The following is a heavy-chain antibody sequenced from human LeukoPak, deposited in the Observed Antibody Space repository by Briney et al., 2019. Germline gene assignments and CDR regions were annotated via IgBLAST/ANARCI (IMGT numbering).Heavy chain of an antibody. CDR2: IKQDGSEK. D-gene: IGHD1-26*01. V-gene: IGHV3-7*01. CDR3: ARVVVGATAYYGMDV. CDR1: GFTFSSYW. J-gene: IGHJ6*02. Sequence: GGSLRLSCAASGFTFSSYWMSWVRQAPGKGLEWVANIKQDGSEKYYVDSVKGRFTISRDNAKNSLYLQMNSLRAEDTAVYYCARVVVGATAYYGMDVWGQGTTVTVSS.